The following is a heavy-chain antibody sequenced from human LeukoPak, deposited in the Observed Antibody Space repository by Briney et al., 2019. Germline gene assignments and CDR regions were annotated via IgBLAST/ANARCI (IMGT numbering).Heavy chain of an antibody. CDR3: AGAVTVTTGPLGY. CDR1: GYTFTTFG. Sequence: GASVKVSSKVSGYTFTTFGINWVRQAPGQGLEWMGWISAYNGDTNYAQKLQGRVTMTTDTSTSTGYMELRSLRSDDTALYYRAGAVTVTTGPLGYWGQGTLVTVSS. V-gene: IGHV1-18*01. D-gene: IGHD4-17*01. J-gene: IGHJ4*02. CDR2: ISAYNGDT.